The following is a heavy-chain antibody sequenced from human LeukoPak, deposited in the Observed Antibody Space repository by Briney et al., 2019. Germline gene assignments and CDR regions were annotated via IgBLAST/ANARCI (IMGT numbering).Heavy chain of an antibody. CDR1: GGSIISGSYY. Sequence: SQTLSLTCTVSGGSIISGSYYWSWIRQPAGKGLEWIGRIYRVTISVDTSKNQFSLKLSSVTAADTAVYYCARDYDYGDYFDYWGQGTLVTVSS. CDR2: IY. CDR3: ARDYDYGDYFDY. V-gene: IGHV4-61*02. J-gene: IGHJ4*02. D-gene: IGHD4-17*01.